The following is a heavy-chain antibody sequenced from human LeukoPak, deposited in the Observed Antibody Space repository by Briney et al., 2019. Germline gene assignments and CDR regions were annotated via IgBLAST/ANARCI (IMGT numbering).Heavy chain of an antibody. J-gene: IGHJ4*02. CDR2: IYSGGST. Sequence: GGSLRLSCAASGFTVSSNYMSWVRQAPGKGLELVSVIYSGGSTYYADSVKGRFTISRDNSKKTLYLQMNSLRAEDTAVYYCARHKAHIVVVPAAIGDWGQGTLVTVSS. CDR1: GFTVSSNY. D-gene: IGHD2-2*02. V-gene: IGHV3-66*02. CDR3: ARHKAHIVVVPAAIGD.